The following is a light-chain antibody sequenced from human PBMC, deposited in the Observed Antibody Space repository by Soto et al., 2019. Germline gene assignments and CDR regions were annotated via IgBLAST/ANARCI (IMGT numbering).Light chain of an antibody. CDR2: RAS. CDR1: QSLSTN. J-gene: IGKJ1*01. V-gene: IGKV3-15*01. Sequence: EIVMTQSPATLSVSTGERATLSCRASQSLSTNLAWYQQKPGQAPRLLIYRASTRATGIPARFSGSGSGTEFTLTISSLQSEDFAVYYCHQYNNWPPWTFGPGTKVDI. CDR3: HQYNNWPPWT.